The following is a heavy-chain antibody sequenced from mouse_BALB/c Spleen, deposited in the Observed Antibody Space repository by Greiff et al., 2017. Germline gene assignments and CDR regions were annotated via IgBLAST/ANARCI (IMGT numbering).Heavy chain of an antibody. V-gene: IGHV5-6-5*01. CDR2: ISSGGST. J-gene: IGHJ2*01. CDR3: ANEGSAHFDY. Sequence: EVQVVESGGGLVKPGGSLKLSCAASGFTFSSYAMSWVRQTPGKRLEWVASISSGGSTYYPDSVKGRFTISRDNARNILYLQMSSLRSEDTAMYYCANEGSAHFDYWGQGTTLTVSS. CDR1: GFTFSSYA. D-gene: IGHD1-1*02.